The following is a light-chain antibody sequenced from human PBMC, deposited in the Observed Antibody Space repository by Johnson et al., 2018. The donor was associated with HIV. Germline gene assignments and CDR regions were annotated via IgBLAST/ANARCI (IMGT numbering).Light chain of an antibody. CDR1: SSDMGNYA. CDR2: DND. J-gene: IGLJ1*01. CDR3: GTWDSSLSAGV. V-gene: IGLV1-51*01. Sequence: QSVLTQPPSVSAAPGQKVTISCSGSSSDMGNYAVSWYQQLPGTAPKLLIYDNDKRPSGIPDRFFGSKSGTSATLDITGLQTGDEGDYYCGTWDSSLSAGVFGTGTKVTVL.